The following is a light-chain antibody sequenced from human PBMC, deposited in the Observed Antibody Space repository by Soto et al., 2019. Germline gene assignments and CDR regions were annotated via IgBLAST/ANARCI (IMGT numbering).Light chain of an antibody. J-gene: IGLJ1*01. Sequence: SALTQPPSVSGAPGQRVTISCTGSSSNIGAGRDVHWYQQLPGTAPRLLIYGNNNRPSGVPDRFSASKSGTSASLAITGLQAEDEADFYCQYFDSSLSAYVFGTGTKVTVL. CDR3: QYFDSSLSAYV. V-gene: IGLV1-40*01. CDR1: SSNIGAGRD. CDR2: GNN.